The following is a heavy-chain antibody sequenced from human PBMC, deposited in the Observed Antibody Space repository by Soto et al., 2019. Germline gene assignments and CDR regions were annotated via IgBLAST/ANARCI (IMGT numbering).Heavy chain of an antibody. Sequence: QLQLQESGPGLVKPSETLSLTCTVSGGSISSSSYYWGWIRQPPGKGLEWIGSIFYSGSTYYNPSLKSRVTISVDTSKNQFSLKLSSVTAADTDVYYCARLVVVTAMNWYFDLWGRGTLVTVSS. D-gene: IGHD2-21*02. V-gene: IGHV4-39*01. CDR2: IFYSGST. CDR3: ARLVVVTAMNWYFDL. J-gene: IGHJ2*01. CDR1: GGSISSSSYY.